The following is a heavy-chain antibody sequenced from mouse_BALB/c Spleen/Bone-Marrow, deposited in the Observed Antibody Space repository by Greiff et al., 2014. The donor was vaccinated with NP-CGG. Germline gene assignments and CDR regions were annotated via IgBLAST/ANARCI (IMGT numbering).Heavy chain of an antibody. Sequence: QVQLQQPGAELVMPGAPVKMSCKASGYTFTDKWMHWVKQRPGQGLEWIGAIDTSDSYINYNQKFKGKASLTVDASSSTAYMHLSSLTSDDSAVYYCARGGHDFSLDYWGQGTSVIVSS. CDR3: ARGGHDFSLDY. CDR2: IDTSDSYI. J-gene: IGHJ4*01. CDR1: GYTFTDKW. D-gene: IGHD2-4*01. V-gene: IGHV1-69*01.